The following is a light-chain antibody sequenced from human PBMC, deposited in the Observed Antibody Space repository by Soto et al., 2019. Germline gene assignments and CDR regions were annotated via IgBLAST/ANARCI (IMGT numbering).Light chain of an antibody. Sequence: QSVLTQPASVSGSPGQSITISCTGTSSDVGGYYYVSWYQHHPGKAPKLIIYQVTSRPSGVSNRFSASKSGNTASLTISALHAEDEALYYCCSYSSSSTFYVFGTGTKVTVL. V-gene: IGLV2-14*01. J-gene: IGLJ1*01. CDR2: QVT. CDR1: SSDVGGYYY. CDR3: CSYSSSSTFYV.